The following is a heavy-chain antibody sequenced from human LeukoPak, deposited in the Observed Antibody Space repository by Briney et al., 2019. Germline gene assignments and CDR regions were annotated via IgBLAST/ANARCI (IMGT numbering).Heavy chain of an antibody. CDR1: GFTFSSYE. CDR3: ARGGYFDWLLSHGFDY. V-gene: IGHV3-48*03. D-gene: IGHD3-9*01. J-gene: IGHJ4*02. Sequence: PGGSLRLSCAASGFTFSSYEMNWVRQAPGKGLEWVSYISSSGSTIYYADSVKGRFTISRDNAKNSLYLQMNSLRAEDTAVYYCARGGYFDWLLSHGFDYWGQGTLVTVSS. CDR2: ISSSGSTI.